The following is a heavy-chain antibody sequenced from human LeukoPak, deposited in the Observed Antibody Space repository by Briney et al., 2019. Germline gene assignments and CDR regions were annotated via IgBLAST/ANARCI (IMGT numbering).Heavy chain of an antibody. D-gene: IGHD6-19*01. CDR1: GGSFSANY. Sequence: SETLSPTCAVSGGSFSANYWSWIRQPPGEGPEWIGEINHTGRTNYNPSLKSRVTISVDMSKNQFSLKLSSVTAADTAVYYCARVGYISGWYPFDFWGLGTLVIVSS. J-gene: IGHJ4*02. CDR3: ARVGYISGWYPFDF. CDR2: INHTGRT. V-gene: IGHV4-34*01.